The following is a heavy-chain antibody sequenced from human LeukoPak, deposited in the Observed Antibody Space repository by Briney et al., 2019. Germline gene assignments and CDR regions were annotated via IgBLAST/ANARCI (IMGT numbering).Heavy chain of an antibody. CDR2: ISDSGGGT. D-gene: IGHD3-22*01. V-gene: IGHV3-23*01. CDR3: AHTDSYYFDSGMVS. Sequence: GGSLRLSCAASGFTFTSYAMSWVRQAPGKGLEWVSGISDSGGGTYYADSVKGRFTIPRDNSKNTLFLQMNSLRAEDTAVYYCAHTDSYYFDSGMVSWGQGALVTVSS. CDR1: GFTFTSYA. J-gene: IGHJ5*02.